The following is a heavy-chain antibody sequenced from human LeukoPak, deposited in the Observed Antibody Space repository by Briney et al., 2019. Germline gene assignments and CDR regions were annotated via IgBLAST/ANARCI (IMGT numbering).Heavy chain of an antibody. CDR2: ISGSGSST. D-gene: IGHD3-16*01. CDR3: AKDVTEIGEGGQVSDY. CDR1: GFTFISYA. V-gene: IGHV3-23*01. J-gene: IGHJ4*02. Sequence: PGGSLRLSCAASGFTFISYAMSWVRQAQAQGLGWVSAISGSGSSTSYEDSVKDRFTNSRANSNNTRYLQTNSQMHADTAAYYSAKDVTEIGEGGQVSDYRAEGTVVTVPS.